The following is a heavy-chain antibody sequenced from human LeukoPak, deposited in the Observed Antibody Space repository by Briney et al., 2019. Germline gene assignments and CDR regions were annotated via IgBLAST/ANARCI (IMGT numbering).Heavy chain of an antibody. CDR2: IYYSGST. J-gene: IGHJ3*02. CDR3: ARTARGSGKAFDI. Sequence: PSETLSLTCTVSGGSIGGYYWSWIRQPPGKGLEWIGYIYYSGSTNYNPSLKSRVTMSVDTPKNQFSLKLSSVTAADTAVYYCARTARGSGKAFDIWGQGTMVTVSS. CDR1: GGSIGGYY. V-gene: IGHV4-59*12. D-gene: IGHD6-6*01.